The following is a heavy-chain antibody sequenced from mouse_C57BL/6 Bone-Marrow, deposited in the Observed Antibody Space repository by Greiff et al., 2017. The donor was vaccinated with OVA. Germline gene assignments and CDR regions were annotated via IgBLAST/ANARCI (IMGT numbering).Heavy chain of an antibody. J-gene: IGHJ3*01. D-gene: IGHD2-3*01. CDR3: ARQAGGYYLAWFAY. CDR2: IYPGDGDT. CDR1: GYTFTSYW. Sequence: QVQLQQPGAELVKPGASVKLSCKASGYTFTSYWMHWVKQRPGQGLEWIGRIYPGDGDTNYNGKFKGKATLTADKSSSTAYMQLSSLTSEDSAVYYCARQAGGYYLAWFAYWGQGTLVTVSA. V-gene: IGHV1-64*01.